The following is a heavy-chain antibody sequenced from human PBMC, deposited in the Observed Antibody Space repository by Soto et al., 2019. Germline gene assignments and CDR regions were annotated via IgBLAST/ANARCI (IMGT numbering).Heavy chain of an antibody. D-gene: IGHD3-9*01. CDR3: ARQYDILTGFPSYGMDV. CDR2: IYPGDSDT. V-gene: IGHV5-51*01. Sequence: KGLEWMGIIYPGDSDTRYSPSFQGQVTISADKSISTAYLQWSSLKASDTAMYYCARQYDILTGFPSYGMDVWGQGTTVTVSS. J-gene: IGHJ6*02.